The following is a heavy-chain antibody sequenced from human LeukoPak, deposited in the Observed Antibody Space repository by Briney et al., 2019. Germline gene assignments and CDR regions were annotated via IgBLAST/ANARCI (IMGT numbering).Heavy chain of an antibody. V-gene: IGHV4-4*02. CDR2: IHHSGSA. CDR3: AKLDGSGGGAFEI. D-gene: IGHD3-10*01. J-gene: IGHJ3*02. Sequence: PSGTLSLTCAVSGASISSNWWNWVRQPPGKGLEWIGEIHHSGSANYNPSLKSRVTISLDTSENHFSLRLSSVTAADTAVYYCAKLDGSGGGAFEIWGQGTMVTVSS. CDR1: GASISSNW.